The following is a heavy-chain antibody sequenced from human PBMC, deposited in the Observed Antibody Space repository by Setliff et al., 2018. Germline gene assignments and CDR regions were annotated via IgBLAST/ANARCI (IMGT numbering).Heavy chain of an antibody. CDR3: ARINFYVSSGYYYAPDY. D-gene: IGHD3-22*01. V-gene: IGHV1-18*01. J-gene: IGHJ4*02. CDR1: GYTFTNYG. Sequence: ASVKVSCKTSGYTFTNYGITWVRQAPGKGLEWMGWTNNYSFKTTYPQKFLGRVTVTTDTSTYPAYMELGSLTSDDTDIYYCARINFYVSSGYYYAPDYWGPGTLVTVSS. CDR2: TNNYSFKT.